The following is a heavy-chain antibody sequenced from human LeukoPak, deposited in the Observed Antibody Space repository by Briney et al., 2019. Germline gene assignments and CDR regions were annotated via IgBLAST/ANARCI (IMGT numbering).Heavy chain of an antibody. V-gene: IGHV4-30-4*07. D-gene: IGHD1-26*01. J-gene: IGHJ3*02. Sequence: SETLSLTCAVSGVSISGSYYSWSWIRQPPGKGLEWIGYIYYSGSTYYNPSLKSRATISVDTSKNQFSLKLSSVTAADTAVYYCARDGRYYYAFDIWGQGTMVTVSS. CDR3: ARDGRYYYAFDI. CDR2: IYYSGST. CDR1: GVSISGSYYS.